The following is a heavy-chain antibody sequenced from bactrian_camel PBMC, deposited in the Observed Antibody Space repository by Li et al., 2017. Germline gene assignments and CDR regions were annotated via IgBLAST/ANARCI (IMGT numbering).Heavy chain of an antibody. Sequence: HVQLVESGGGSVQAGGSLRLSCRFSGRITSTYCLAWFRQAPGKEREGVAVIDRDGTTAYADSVKGRFTISKDKDHVKNTLFLEMTNLKADDTAMYYCTADTVKASLATIAQFAAYEGHGTQVTVS. D-gene: IGHD4*01. CDR2: IDRDGTT. J-gene: IGHJ4*01. CDR1: GRITSTYC. V-gene: IGHV3S53*01.